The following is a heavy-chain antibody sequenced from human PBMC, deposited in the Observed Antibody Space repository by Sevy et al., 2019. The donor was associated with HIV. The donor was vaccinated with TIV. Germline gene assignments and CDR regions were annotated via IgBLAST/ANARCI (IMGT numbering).Heavy chain of an antibody. J-gene: IGHJ6*02. CDR2: FYTGSKT. CDR1: GFPVSSSY. V-gene: IGHV3-53*01. CDR3: ARDKNAYYYGLDV. Sequence: GGSLRLSCAVSGFPVSSSYMNWVRQAPGKGLEWVSVFYTGSKTVYADSVKGRFTMSRDNSKNTLYLQMNGLRAEDTAVYYCARDKNAYYYGLDVWGQGTTVTVSS.